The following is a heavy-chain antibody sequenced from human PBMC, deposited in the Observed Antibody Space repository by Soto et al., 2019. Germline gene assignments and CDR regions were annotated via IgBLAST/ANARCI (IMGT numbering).Heavy chain of an antibody. CDR3: ARDLKFGQADY. J-gene: IGHJ4*02. CDR2: IYTSGST. Sequence: LSLTCTVSGGSISSYYWTWIRHPSGKGLEWIGRIYTSGSTNYNPSLKSRVTMSVDTSKNQFSLKLSSVTAADTAVYYCARDLKFGQADYWGQGSQVTVSS. CDR1: GGSISSYY. V-gene: IGHV4-4*07. D-gene: IGHD3-10*01.